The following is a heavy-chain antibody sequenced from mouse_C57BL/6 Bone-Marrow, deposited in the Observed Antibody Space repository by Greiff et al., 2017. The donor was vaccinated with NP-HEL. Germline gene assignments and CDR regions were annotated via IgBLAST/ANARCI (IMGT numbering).Heavy chain of an antibody. J-gene: IGHJ2*01. CDR3: ARDSYYSNCCAY. Sequence: EVQLVESGGGLVQPGGSLSLSCAASGFTFTDYYMSWVRQPPGKALEWLGFIRNKANGYTTEYSASVKGRFTISRDNSQSILYLQMNALRAADSATEYLARDSYYSNCCAYWGGGTAPTVSS. CDR1: GFTFTDYY. CDR2: IRNKANGYTT. V-gene: IGHV7-3*01. D-gene: IGHD2-5*01.